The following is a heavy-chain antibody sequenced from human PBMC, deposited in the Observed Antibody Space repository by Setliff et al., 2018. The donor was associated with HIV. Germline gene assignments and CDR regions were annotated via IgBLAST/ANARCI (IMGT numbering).Heavy chain of an antibody. CDR3: ARYTSGWFHFDY. D-gene: IGHD6-19*01. J-gene: IGHJ4*02. CDR1: GYTFTGYY. V-gene: IGHV1-2*02. CDR2: INPNSGGT. Sequence: RASVKVSCRASGYTFTGYYMHWVRQAPGQGLEWMGWINPNSGGTNYAQKFQGRVTMTRDTSITTAYMELSSLRSDDMAVYYCARYTSGWFHFDYWGQGTLVTVSS.